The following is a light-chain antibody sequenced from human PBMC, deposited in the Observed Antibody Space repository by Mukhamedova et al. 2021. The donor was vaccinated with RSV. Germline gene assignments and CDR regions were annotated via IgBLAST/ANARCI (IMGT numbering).Light chain of an antibody. CDR3: STWDDILGGLI. Sequence: GTAPKLLVYGPNLRPSRVPDRFSGSKSGTSASLAITGLQSDDEADYYCSTWDDILGGLIIGGGTKLTVL. J-gene: IGLJ2*01. V-gene: IGLV1-44*01. CDR2: GPN.